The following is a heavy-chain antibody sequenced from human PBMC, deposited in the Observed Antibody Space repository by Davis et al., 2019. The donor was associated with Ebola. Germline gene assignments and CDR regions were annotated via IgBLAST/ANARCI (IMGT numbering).Heavy chain of an antibody. J-gene: IGHJ6*03. CDR3: ARAAVGPAAILDYYYYMDV. CDR1: GYTFTGYY. V-gene: IGHV1-2*02. D-gene: IGHD2-2*02. CDR2: INPNSGGT. Sequence: ASVKVSCKASGYTFTGYYIHWARQAPGQGLEWMGWINPNSGGTNSSQKFQGRVTMTRDTSISTAYMELSSLRSEDTAVYYCARAAVGPAAILDYYYYMDVWGKGTTVTVSS.